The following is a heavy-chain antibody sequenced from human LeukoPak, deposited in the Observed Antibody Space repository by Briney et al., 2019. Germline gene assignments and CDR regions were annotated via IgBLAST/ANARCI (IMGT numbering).Heavy chain of an antibody. Sequence: GGSLRLSCAASGFTFSSYSMNWVRQAPGKGLEWVSSISSSSSYIYYADSVKGRFTISRDNAKNSLYLQMNSLRAEDTAVYYCARDGGSRGYSGYHLLPLFDYWGQGTLVTVSS. CDR3: ARDGGSRGYSGYHLLPLFDY. J-gene: IGHJ4*02. CDR2: ISSSSSYI. V-gene: IGHV3-21*01. D-gene: IGHD5-12*01. CDR1: GFTFSSYS.